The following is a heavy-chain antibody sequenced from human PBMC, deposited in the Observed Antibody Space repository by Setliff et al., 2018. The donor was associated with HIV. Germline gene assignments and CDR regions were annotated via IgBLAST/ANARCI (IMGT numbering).Heavy chain of an antibody. CDR1: GGSISSGGYY. CDR3: ARLSEEIDY. J-gene: IGHJ4*02. CDR2: IYYSGST. V-gene: IGHV4-39*01. Sequence: SETLSLTCTVSGGSISSGGYYWGWIRQPPGKGLEWIGSIYYSGSTYYNPSLKSRVTISVDTSKNQFSLKLSSVTAADTAVYYCARLSEEIDYWGQGTLVTVSS.